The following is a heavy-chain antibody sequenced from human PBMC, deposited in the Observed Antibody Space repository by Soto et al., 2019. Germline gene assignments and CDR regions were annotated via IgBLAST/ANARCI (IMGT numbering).Heavy chain of an antibody. CDR2: IYYSGST. J-gene: IGHJ2*01. Sequence: WIWIRQHPGKGLEWIGYIYYSGSTNYNPSLKSRVTISVDTSKTQFSLKLNSVTAADTAVYYCARDEGYGSGSYYFALWGRGTLVTVSS. D-gene: IGHD3-10*01. CDR3: ARDEGYGSGSYYFAL. V-gene: IGHV4-31*02.